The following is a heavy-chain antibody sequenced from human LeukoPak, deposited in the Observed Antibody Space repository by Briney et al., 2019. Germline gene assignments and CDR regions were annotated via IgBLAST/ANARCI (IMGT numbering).Heavy chain of an antibody. Sequence: GGSLRLSCKASGFTFSDYWMHWIRQVPGKGLVWVSHIKYDGSATNYADSVKGRFTNSRDNAKNTLYLQMNSLRAEDTAVYYCVSGSLQSGYNFDYWGQGALVTVSS. V-gene: IGHV3-74*01. CDR3: VSGSLQSGYNFDY. J-gene: IGHJ4*02. CDR2: IKYDGSAT. D-gene: IGHD3-3*01. CDR1: GFTFSDYW.